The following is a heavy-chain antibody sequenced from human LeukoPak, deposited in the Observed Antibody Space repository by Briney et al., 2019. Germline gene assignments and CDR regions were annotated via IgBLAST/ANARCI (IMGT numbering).Heavy chain of an antibody. Sequence: PGGSLRLSCAASGFTVSSSYMSWVRQAPGKGLEWVSVIYSGGSTYYADSVKGRFTISRDNSKNTLYLQMNSLRAEDTAVYYCARYQLTGYFDYWGQGTLVTVSS. V-gene: IGHV3-53*01. J-gene: IGHJ4*02. CDR3: ARYQLTGYFDY. CDR1: GFTVSSSY. CDR2: IYSGGST. D-gene: IGHD7-27*01.